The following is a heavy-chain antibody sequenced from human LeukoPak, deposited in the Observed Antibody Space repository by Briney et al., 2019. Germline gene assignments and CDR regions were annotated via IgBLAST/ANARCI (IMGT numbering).Heavy chain of an antibody. CDR1: GFTFSSYW. D-gene: IGHD6-19*01. Sequence: GGSLRLSCAASGFTFSSYWMSWVRQAPGKGLEWVANIKQDGSDKYYVDSVKGRFTISRDNAKNSLYLQMNSLRAEDSALYYCARASAVAGTRDYWGQGTLVAVSS. CDR3: ARASAVAGTRDY. V-gene: IGHV3-7*01. CDR2: IKQDGSDK. J-gene: IGHJ4*02.